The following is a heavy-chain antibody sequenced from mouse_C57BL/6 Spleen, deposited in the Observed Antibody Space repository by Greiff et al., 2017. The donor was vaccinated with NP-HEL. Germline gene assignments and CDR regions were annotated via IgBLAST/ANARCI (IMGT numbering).Heavy chain of an antibody. D-gene: IGHD1-1*01. CDR2: IRNKANNHAT. CDR3: AGVYYYGSSYKYFGV. Sequence: EVQLQESGGGLVQPGGSMKLSCAASGFTFSDAWMDWVRQTPEKGLEWVAEIRNKANNHATYYAVSGKGRFTISRDDSKSSVYLQMNSLRAEDTGIYYCAGVYYYGSSYKYFGVWGTGATVAVAS. V-gene: IGHV6-6*01. J-gene: IGHJ1*03. CDR1: GFTFSDAW.